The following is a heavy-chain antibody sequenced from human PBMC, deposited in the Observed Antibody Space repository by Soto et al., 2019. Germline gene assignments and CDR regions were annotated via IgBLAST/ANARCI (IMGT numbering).Heavy chain of an antibody. CDR3: ATRLAVDTAMVTGWFDP. J-gene: IGHJ5*02. Sequence: SETLSLTCAVYGGSFSGYYWSWIRQPPGKGLEWIGEINHSGSTNYNPSLKSRVTISVDTSKNQFSLKLSSVTAADTAVYYCATRLAVDTAMVTGWFDPWGQGTLVTVSS. D-gene: IGHD5-18*01. CDR1: GGSFSGYY. V-gene: IGHV4-34*01. CDR2: INHSGST.